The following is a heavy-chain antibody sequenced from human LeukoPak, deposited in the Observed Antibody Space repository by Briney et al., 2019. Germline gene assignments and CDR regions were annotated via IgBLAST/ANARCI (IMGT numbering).Heavy chain of an antibody. J-gene: IGHJ3*02. Sequence: SETLSLTCAVYGGSFSGYYWSWIRQPPRKGLEWIGEINHSGSTNYNPSFKRRVTISVDTSKNQFSLKLSSVTAADTAVYYCARELYSSGYHDAFDIWGQGTMVTVSS. CDR1: GGSFSGYY. CDR2: INHSGST. D-gene: IGHD3-22*01. CDR3: ARELYSSGYHDAFDI. V-gene: IGHV4-34*01.